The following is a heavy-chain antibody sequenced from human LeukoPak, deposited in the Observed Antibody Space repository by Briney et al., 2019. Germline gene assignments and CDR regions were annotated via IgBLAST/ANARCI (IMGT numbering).Heavy chain of an antibody. D-gene: IGHD3-22*01. Sequence: PGGSLRLSCAASGFTFSSYGMHWVRQAPGKGLEWVAFIRYDGSNKYYADSVKGRFTISRDNSKNTLYLQMNSLRAEDTAVYYCARSSSITMIGYYYYYMDVWGKGTTVTISS. CDR3: ARSSSITMIGYYYYYMDV. J-gene: IGHJ6*03. CDR1: GFTFSSYG. CDR2: IRYDGSNK. V-gene: IGHV3-30*02.